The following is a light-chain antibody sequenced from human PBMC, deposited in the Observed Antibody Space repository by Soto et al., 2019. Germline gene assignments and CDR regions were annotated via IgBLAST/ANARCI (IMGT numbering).Light chain of an antibody. CDR2: EVS. J-gene: IGLJ1*01. V-gene: IGLV2-8*01. Sequence: QYVLTQPPSASGSPGQSVTISCTGTSSDVGNYDYVSWYQQHPGKAPKLIIYEVSYRPSGVPNRFSGSKSGNTASLTVSGLQPEDEADYYCNSYGGRNNYVFGTGTKVTVL. CDR1: SSDVGNYDY. CDR3: NSYGGRNNYV.